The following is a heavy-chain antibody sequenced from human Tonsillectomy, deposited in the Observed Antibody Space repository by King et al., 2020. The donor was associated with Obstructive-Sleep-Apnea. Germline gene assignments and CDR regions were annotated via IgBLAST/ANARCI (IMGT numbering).Heavy chain of an antibody. J-gene: IGHJ4*02. CDR3: AKDHSVVISATMDS. CDR1: AFTFSGYG. Sequence: VQLVESGAGVFQPGRSLRLSGTACAFTFSGYGMHWVRQSPGKGLVWVVLIHYVGGNKYYADSVKGRFTISRDNPKNTLYLQMNSLRAEDTAVYYCAKDHSVVISATMDSWGQGTLVTVSS. D-gene: IGHD2-15*01. V-gene: IGHV3-30*02. CDR2: IHYVGGNK.